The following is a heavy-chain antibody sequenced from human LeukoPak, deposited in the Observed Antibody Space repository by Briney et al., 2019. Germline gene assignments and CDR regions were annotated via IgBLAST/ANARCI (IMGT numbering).Heavy chain of an antibody. J-gene: IGHJ4*02. CDR3: ARGGSGSWYNDY. V-gene: IGHV3-33*01. CDR2: IWYDGSNK. Sequence: PGGSLRLSCAASGFTFSSYGMNWVRQAPGKGLERVAVIWYDGSNKYYGDSVKGRFTISRDNSKNTLYLQMNSLRAEDTAVYYCARGGSGSWYNDYWGQGTLVTVSS. D-gene: IGHD6-13*01. CDR1: GFTFSSYG.